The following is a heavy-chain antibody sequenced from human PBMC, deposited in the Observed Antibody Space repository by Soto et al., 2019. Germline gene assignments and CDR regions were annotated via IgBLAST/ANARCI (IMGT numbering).Heavy chain of an antibody. CDR2: INPSGGST. CDR3: ASRYCSSTSCRRDYYYYYGMDV. Sequence: SAKVYFRASGYTFTSYYMHWVRQAPGQGLEWMGIINPSGGSTSYAQKFQGRVTMTRDTSTSTVYMELSSLRSEDTAVYYCASRYCSSTSCRRDYYYYYGMDVWGQGTTVTVSS. V-gene: IGHV1-46*01. J-gene: IGHJ6*02. D-gene: IGHD2-2*01. CDR1: GYTFTSYY.